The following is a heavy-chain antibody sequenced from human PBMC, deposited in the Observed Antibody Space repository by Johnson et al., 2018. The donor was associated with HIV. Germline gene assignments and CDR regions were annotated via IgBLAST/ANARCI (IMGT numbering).Heavy chain of an antibody. CDR3: ARDRRDDFWSGYSHGFDI. CDR1: GFTFSTYA. J-gene: IGHJ3*02. CDR2: TSYDGTNK. D-gene: IGHD3-3*01. Sequence: VQLVESGGGVVQPGRSLRLSCAASGFTFSTYAMHWVRQAPGKGLEWVAVTSYDGTNKYYTDSVKGRFTISRDNSKKTLYLQMNSLRAEDTAVYYCARDRRDDFWSGYSHGFDIWGQGTMVTVSS. V-gene: IGHV3-30*04.